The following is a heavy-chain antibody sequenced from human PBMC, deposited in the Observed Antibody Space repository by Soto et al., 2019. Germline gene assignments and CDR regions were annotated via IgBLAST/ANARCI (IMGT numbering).Heavy chain of an antibody. CDR2: IYHSGST. CDR1: GGSISSSNW. D-gene: IGHD3-10*01. Sequence: QVQLQESGPGLVKPSGTLSLTCAVSGGSISSSNWWSWVRQPPGKGLEWIGEIYHSGSTNYNPSLKSRGTIAVDKSKNQFSLKLSSVTAADTAVYYCARDYMVRGVMRWFDTWGQGTLVTVSS. CDR3: ARDYMVRGVMRWFDT. V-gene: IGHV4-4*02. J-gene: IGHJ5*02.